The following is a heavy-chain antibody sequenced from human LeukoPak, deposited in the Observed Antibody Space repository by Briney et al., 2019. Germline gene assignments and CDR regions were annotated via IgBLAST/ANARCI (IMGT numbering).Heavy chain of an antibody. CDR2: IYHSGST. Sequence: PSETLSLTCTVSGYSISSGYYWGWSRQPPGKGLEWIGSIYHSGSTYYNPSLKSRVTISVDTSKNQFSLKLSSVTAAATAVYYCAHPVNDAFDIWGQGTMVTVSS. CDR3: AHPVNDAFDI. J-gene: IGHJ3*02. D-gene: IGHD4-11*01. CDR1: GYSISSGYY. V-gene: IGHV4-38-2*02.